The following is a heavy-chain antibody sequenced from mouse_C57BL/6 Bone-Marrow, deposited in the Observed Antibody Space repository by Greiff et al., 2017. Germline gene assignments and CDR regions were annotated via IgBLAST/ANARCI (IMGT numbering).Heavy chain of an antibody. J-gene: IGHJ3*01. CDR3: ARGGCAY. V-gene: IGHV1-54*01. CDR2: INPGSGGT. Sequence: VQLQQSGAELVRPGTSVKVSCKASGYAFTNYLIEWVKQRPGQGLEWIGVINPGSGGTNYNEKFKGKATLTADKSSSTAYMQLSSLTSEDSAVYFCARGGCAYWGQETLVSVSA. CDR1: GYAFTNYL.